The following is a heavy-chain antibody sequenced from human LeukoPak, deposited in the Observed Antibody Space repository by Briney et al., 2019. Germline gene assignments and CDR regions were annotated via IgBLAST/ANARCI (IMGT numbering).Heavy chain of an antibody. CDR1: GDSFSNLKW. J-gene: IGHJ4*02. D-gene: IGHD2-15*01. CDR3: ARGCPQCDYLDY. CDR2: VYHSGNT. Sequence: SETLSLTCAVSGDSFSNLKWWNWIRRPPGQALEWIGEVYHSGNTNYNPSLKGRVTVSVDKSKNQFSLKLSSVTAADTAVYYCARGCPQCDYLDYWGQGTLVTVSS. V-gene: IGHV4-4*02.